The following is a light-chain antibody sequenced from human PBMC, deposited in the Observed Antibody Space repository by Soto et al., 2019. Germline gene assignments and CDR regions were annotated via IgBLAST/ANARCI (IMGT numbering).Light chain of an antibody. CDR3: SSYAWGFVV. CDR1: SSDIGAHTY. V-gene: IGLV2-14*01. J-gene: IGLJ2*01. CDR2: NVS. Sequence: QSVLTQPASVSGSPGQSITISCTGTSSDIGAHTYVSWFQQHPGKVPKVIIYNVSTRPSGISDRFSGSKSGNTASLTISGLQAEDEADYYCSSYAWGFVVFGGGTKLTVL.